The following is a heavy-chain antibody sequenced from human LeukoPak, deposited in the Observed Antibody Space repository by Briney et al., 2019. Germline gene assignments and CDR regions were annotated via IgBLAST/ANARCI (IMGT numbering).Heavy chain of an antibody. Sequence: ASVKVSCKASGYTFTSYGISWVRQAPGQGLEWIGWISAYNGNTNYAQKLQGRVTITTDTSTSTAYMELRSLRSDDTAVYYCASPSDRDSSGYYGYWGQGTLVTVSS. D-gene: IGHD3-22*01. CDR3: ASPSDRDSSGYYGY. CDR2: ISAYNGNT. CDR1: GYTFTSYG. V-gene: IGHV1-18*01. J-gene: IGHJ4*02.